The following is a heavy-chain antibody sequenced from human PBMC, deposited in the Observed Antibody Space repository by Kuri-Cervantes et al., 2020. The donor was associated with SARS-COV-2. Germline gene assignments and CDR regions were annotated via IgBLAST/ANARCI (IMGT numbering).Heavy chain of an antibody. CDR2: ISSSSSYI. Sequence: GESLKISCAASGFTFSSYSMNWVRQAPGKGLEWVSSISSSSSYIYYADSVKGRFTISRDNAKNSLYLQINSLRAEDTAVYYCARRCRVLDDGDAFDIWGQGTMVTVSS. D-gene: IGHD3-16*01. CDR1: GFTFSSYS. V-gene: IGHV3-21*01. J-gene: IGHJ3*02. CDR3: ARRCRVLDDGDAFDI.